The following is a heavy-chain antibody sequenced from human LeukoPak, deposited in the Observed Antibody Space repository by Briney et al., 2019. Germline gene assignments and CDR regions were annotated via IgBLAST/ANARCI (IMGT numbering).Heavy chain of an antibody. D-gene: IGHD6-19*01. V-gene: IGHV4-59*05. CDR1: GGSLSDDY. CDR3: ARHELPGMSVSAGLDH. CDR2: ISYSGNT. Sequence: SETLTLTCGVFGGSLSDDYWSWIRQPPGKGLEWIGSISYSGNTFYNPSLKSRVTISVDTSKNHFSLKLSSVTAADTAFYFCARHELPGMSVSAGLDHWGQGTLVTVSS. J-gene: IGHJ4*02.